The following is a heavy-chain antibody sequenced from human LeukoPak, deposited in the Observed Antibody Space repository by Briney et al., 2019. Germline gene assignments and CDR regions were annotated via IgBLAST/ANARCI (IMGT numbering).Heavy chain of an antibody. V-gene: IGHV4-59*12. CDR1: GGSISSYY. D-gene: IGHD3-10*01. Sequence: SETLSLTCTVSGGSISSYYWSWIRQPPGKGLGWIGNIYYSGSTYYNPSLKSRVNISVDTSKNQFSLKLTSVTAADTAVYYCARSQFYGSGSYQGRWFDPWGQGTLVTVSS. CDR3: ARSQFYGSGSYQGRWFDP. J-gene: IGHJ5*02. CDR2: IYYSGST.